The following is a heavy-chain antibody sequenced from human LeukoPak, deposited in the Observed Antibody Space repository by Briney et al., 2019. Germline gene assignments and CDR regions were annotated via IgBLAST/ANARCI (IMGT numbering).Heavy chain of an antibody. J-gene: IGHJ4*02. V-gene: IGHV3-7*03. Sequence: PGGSLRLSCAASGFTFSRYWMSWVRQAPGKGLEWVANIKQDGSEKYYVDSVRGRFTISRDNAKNSLYLQMNSLKTEDTAVYYCTTGPRGYCSSTSCYIRDYWGQGTLVTVSS. CDR1: GFTFSRYW. D-gene: IGHD2-2*02. CDR2: IKQDGSEK. CDR3: TTGPRGYCSSTSCYIRDY.